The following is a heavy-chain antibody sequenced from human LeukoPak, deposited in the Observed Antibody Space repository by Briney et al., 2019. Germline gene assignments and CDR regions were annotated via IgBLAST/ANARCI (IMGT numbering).Heavy chain of an antibody. Sequence: SETLSLTCTVSGGSISSGSYYWSWIRQPAGKGLEWIGRIYTSGSTNHNPSLKSRVTISVDTSKDQFSLKLSSVTAADTALYYCARDSLLPSAMGYYYMDVWGKGTTVTVSS. CDR3: ARDSLLPSAMGYYYMDV. V-gene: IGHV4-61*02. CDR1: GGSISSGSYY. D-gene: IGHD2-2*01. J-gene: IGHJ6*03. CDR2: IYTSGST.